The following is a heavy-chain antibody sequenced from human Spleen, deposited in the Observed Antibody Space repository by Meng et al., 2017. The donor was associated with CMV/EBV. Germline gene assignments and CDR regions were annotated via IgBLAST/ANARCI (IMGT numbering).Heavy chain of an antibody. CDR1: GFTFSNYE. Sequence: GESLKISCAASGFTFSNYEMNWVRQAPGKGLEWVSSITSSGSTMYYADSVKGRFTISRDNAKNSLYLQINSLRVEDTAVYYCARDLRHYHYGMDVWGQGTTVTVSS. J-gene: IGHJ6*02. D-gene: IGHD6-6*01. V-gene: IGHV3-48*03. CDR2: ITSSGSTM. CDR3: ARDLRHYHYGMDV.